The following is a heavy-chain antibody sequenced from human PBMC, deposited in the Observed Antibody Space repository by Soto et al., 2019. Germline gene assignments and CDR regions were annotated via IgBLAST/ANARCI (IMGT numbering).Heavy chain of an antibody. V-gene: IGHV3-30-3*01. J-gene: IGHJ3*02. Sequence: GGSLRLSCAASGFTFSSYAMHWFRQAPGKGLEWVAVISYDGSNKYYADSVKGRFTISRDNSRNTLYLQMNSQRAEDTAVYYCARNSGFHDAFDIWGQGTMVTVSS. D-gene: IGHD1-26*01. CDR2: ISYDGSNK. CDR3: ARNSGFHDAFDI. CDR1: GFTFSSYA.